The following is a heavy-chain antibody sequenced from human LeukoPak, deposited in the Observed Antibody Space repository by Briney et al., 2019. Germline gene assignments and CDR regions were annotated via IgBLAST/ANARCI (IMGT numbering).Heavy chain of an antibody. CDR3: ARETTYYYDSSAPYYFDY. CDR1: GFTFSSYS. J-gene: IGHJ4*02. D-gene: IGHD3-22*01. Sequence: GGSLRLSRAASGFTFSSYSMNWVRQAPGKGLEWVSSISSSSSYIYYADSVKGRFTISRDNAKNSLYLQMNSLRAEDTAVYYCARETTYYYDSSAPYYFDYWGQGTLVTVSS. CDR2: ISSSSSYI. V-gene: IGHV3-21*01.